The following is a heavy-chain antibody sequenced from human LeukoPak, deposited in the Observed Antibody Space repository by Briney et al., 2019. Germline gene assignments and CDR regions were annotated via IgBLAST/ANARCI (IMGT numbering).Heavy chain of an antibody. CDR2: IYPDDSDT. J-gene: IGHJ4*02. V-gene: IGHV5-51*01. D-gene: IGHD1-26*01. Sequence: GESLKISCKASGYTFTNYWSGWVRQMPGKVLECMEIIYPDDSDTTYSPSFQGQVTMSAHQSFSTAYLQWSSLKASDSAMYYCARLISGTYYFDSWGQGTLVTVSS. CDR1: GYTFTNYW. CDR3: ARLISGTYYFDS.